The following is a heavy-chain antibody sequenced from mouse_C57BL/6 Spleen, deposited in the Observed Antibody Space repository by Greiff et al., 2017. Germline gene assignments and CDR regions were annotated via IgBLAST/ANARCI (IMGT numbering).Heavy chain of an antibody. CDR3: TRSRIYDGHYAMDY. D-gene: IGHD2-3*01. CDR2: IDPETGGT. V-gene: IGHV1-15*01. Sequence: QVHVKQSGAELVRPGASVTLSCKASGYTFTDYEMHWVKQTPVHGLEWIGAIDPETGGTAYNQKFKGKAILTADKSSSTAYMELRSLTSEDSAVYYCTRSRIYDGHYAMDYWGQGTSVTVSS. J-gene: IGHJ4*01. CDR1: GYTFTDYE.